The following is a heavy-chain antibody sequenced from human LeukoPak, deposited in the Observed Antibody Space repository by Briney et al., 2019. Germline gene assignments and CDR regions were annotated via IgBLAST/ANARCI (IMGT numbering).Heavy chain of an antibody. CDR3: AKRKNSPGYSSLDQ. CDR2: VSRTGSTK. V-gene: IGHV3-23*01. Sequence: GGSLRLSCVASGFTFSSFALDWLRQAPGRGLEWIAVVSRTGSTKYYADSVKGRFTPSRDNSTNTVYLQMNSLRVDDSAVYYCAKRKNSPGYSSLDQWGQGTLVTVSS. CDR1: GFTFSSFA. J-gene: IGHJ4*02. D-gene: IGHD2-15*01.